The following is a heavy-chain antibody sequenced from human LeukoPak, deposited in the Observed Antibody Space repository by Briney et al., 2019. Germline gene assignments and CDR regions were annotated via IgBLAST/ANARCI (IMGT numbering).Heavy chain of an antibody. CDR1: GGSISSGGHS. V-gene: IGHV4-30-2*01. CDR3: ASIQKISGTNTEYTAMAIDPDP. J-gene: IGHJ5*02. CDR2: ISHSGST. D-gene: IGHD5-18*01. Sequence: KSSQTLSLTCAVSGGSISSGGHSWSWIRQPPGKGLEWIGYISHSGSTYYNPSLKSRVTISVDRSKNQFSLKLSSVTAADTAVYYCASIQKISGTNTEYTAMAIDPDPWGQGTLVTVSS.